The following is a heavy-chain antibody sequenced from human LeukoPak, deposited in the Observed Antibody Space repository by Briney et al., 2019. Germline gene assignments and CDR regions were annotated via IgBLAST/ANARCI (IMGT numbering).Heavy chain of an antibody. J-gene: IGHJ4*02. Sequence: GGSLRLSCAASGFTFSSYWMHWVRQDPGKGLVWVSRINSDGSGTKYADSVKGRFTISRDNAKNTLYLQMNNLRAEDTAVYYCVRDGDTAMVPFDYWGQGTLVTVSS. V-gene: IGHV3-74*01. CDR1: GFTFSSYW. D-gene: IGHD5-18*01. CDR3: VRDGDTAMVPFDY. CDR2: INSDGSGT.